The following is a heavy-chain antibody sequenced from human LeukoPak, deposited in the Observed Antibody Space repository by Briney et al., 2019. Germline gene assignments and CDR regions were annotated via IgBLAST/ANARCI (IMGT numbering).Heavy chain of an antibody. V-gene: IGHV3-23*01. CDR2: INGGGDDT. CDR3: ARCTASCYANAFDV. Sequence: PGGSLRLSCAASGFTFKNNAMTWVRQASGKGLEWVSAINGGGDDTEYADSVKGRFTISRANSKNTLYLQMNSLRPEDTAVYYCARCTASCYANAFDVWGQGTLLTVSS. D-gene: IGHD2-2*01. J-gene: IGHJ3*01. CDR1: GFTFKNNA.